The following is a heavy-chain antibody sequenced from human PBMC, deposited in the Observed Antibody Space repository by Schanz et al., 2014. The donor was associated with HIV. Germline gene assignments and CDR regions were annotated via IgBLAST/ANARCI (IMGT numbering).Heavy chain of an antibody. CDR2: INASGGGT. CDR3: ASSVSGVYGMEV. CDR1: GYTFRSYY. V-gene: IGHV1-46*01. Sequence: QVQLVQSGAEVTKPGASVKLSCKASGYTFRSYYLFWVRQAPGQGLEWMGVINASGGGTSFAQKFQGRVVMTRDTSTSTVYMELTSLKSEDTAVYYCASSVSGVYGMEVWGQGTTVTVSS. D-gene: IGHD3-3*01. J-gene: IGHJ6*02.